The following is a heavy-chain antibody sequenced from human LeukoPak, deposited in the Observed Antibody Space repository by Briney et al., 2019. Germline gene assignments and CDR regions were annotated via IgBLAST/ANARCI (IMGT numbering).Heavy chain of an antibody. Sequence: PGGSLRLSCEASGFTFGDYDMHWVRHATGKGLEWVSAIRSIGDRFYSGSVKGRFTISRENAKNTFYLEMNSLRVGDTAVYYCARLYSSGRYANAFDTWGQGTVVTVSS. D-gene: IGHD6-19*01. J-gene: IGHJ3*02. CDR2: IRSIGDR. CDR1: GFTFGDYD. V-gene: IGHV3-13*01. CDR3: ARLYSSGRYANAFDT.